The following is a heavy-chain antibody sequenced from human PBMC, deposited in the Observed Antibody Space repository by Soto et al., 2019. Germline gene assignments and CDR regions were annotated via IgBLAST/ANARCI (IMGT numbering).Heavy chain of an antibody. CDR2: IYNDGTYS. D-gene: IGHD3-10*01. V-gene: IGHV3-74*01. Sequence: GGSLRLSCAASGFIFKMYWMHWVRQSPGKGLVWISRIYNDGTYSDYADSVRGRFTISRDNVNDTLYLQMNNLRAEDSGLYYCTRGPRPISTGTGAYWGQGTQVTVS. CDR3: TRGPRPISTGTGAY. J-gene: IGHJ4*02. CDR1: GFIFKMYW.